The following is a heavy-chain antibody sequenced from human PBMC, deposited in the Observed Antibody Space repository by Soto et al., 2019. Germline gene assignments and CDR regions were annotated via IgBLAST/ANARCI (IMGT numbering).Heavy chain of an antibody. J-gene: IGHJ4*02. CDR1: GGSIDRYY. Sequence: QVQLQESGPGLVKPSETLSLTCTVSGGSIDRYYWSWIRQPPGKGLEWIAYIYYNGSTNCKPSLKSRVTMSVDTSKNQFSLKLNSVTAADTAIYYCARLIYTGSYLFDLWGQGTLVAVSS. D-gene: IGHD1-26*01. CDR2: IYYNGST. V-gene: IGHV4-59*08. CDR3: ARLIYTGSYLFDL.